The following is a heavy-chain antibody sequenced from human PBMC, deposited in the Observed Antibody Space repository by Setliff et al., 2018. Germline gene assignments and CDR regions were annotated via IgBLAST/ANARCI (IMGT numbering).Heavy chain of an antibody. CDR1: GGTVSSYA. D-gene: IGHD6-13*01. V-gene: IGHV1-8*02. J-gene: IGHJ4*02. CDR2: VNPDSGTT. Sequence: SVKVSCKASGGTVSSYAISWVRQAPGQGLEWMGGVNPDSGTTGYAQKFQGRVTMTRNSSISTAYIELSSLRSEDTAVYYCAREWAAADDYWGQGTLVTVSS. CDR3: AREWAAADDY.